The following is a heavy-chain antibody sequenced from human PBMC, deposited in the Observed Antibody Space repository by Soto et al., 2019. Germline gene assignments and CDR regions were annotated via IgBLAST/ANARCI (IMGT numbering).Heavy chain of an antibody. CDR2: VFSGGST. Sequence: RSLTCTVSGVSVSSSSYYWNWIRQTPGKGLEWIGHVFSGGSTNYNPSLKSRVIMSVDRSENQLSLKLDSVTAADAAVYYCARGRLTSGTVREGTWGLYSYYGLDVWGIGTMVTVSS. V-gene: IGHV4-61*01. J-gene: IGHJ6*04. D-gene: IGHD3-10*01. CDR1: GVSVSSSSYY. CDR3: ARGRLTSGTVREGTWGLYSYYGLDV.